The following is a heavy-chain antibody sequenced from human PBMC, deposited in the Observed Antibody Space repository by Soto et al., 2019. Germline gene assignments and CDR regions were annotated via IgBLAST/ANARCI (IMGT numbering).Heavy chain of an antibody. CDR1: GYMFISYG. V-gene: IGHV1-18*01. Sequence: ASVKVSCKASGYMFISYGINWVRQAPGQGLEWMGWISAYNGNIKYAQNLQGRVTMTTDTSTSTAYMGMRSLRSDDTAVYYCVTDSDGSGSYYTDYWGPGTLVTVSS. D-gene: IGHD3-10*01. CDR3: VTDSDGSGSYYTDY. J-gene: IGHJ4*02. CDR2: ISAYNGNI.